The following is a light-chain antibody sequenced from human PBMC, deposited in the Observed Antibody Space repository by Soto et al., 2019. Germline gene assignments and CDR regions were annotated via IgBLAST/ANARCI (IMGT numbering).Light chain of an antibody. V-gene: IGLV1-40*01. CDR2: ANN. Sequence: QSVLTQPPSVSGAPGQRVTISCTGSSSNIGTGYDVHWYQQLPGTAPKLLIYANNNRPSGVPDRFSGSKSGTSASLAITGLQADDEADYYCQSYDSSLSGDVFGTGTKVTVL. CDR1: SSNIGTGYD. CDR3: QSYDSSLSGDV. J-gene: IGLJ1*01.